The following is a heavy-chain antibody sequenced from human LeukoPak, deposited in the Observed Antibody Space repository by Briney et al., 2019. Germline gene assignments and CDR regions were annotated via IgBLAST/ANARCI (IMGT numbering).Heavy chain of an antibody. J-gene: IGHJ4*02. CDR2: IYYSGST. V-gene: IGHV4-30-4*01. CDR3: ARGDGAMVPFDY. CDR1: GGSISSYY. D-gene: IGHD5-18*01. Sequence: PSETLSLTCTVSGGSISSYYWSWIRQPPGKGLEWIGYIYYSGSTYYNPSLKSRVTISVDTSKNQFSLKLSSVTAADTAVYYCARGDGAMVPFDYWGQGTLVTVSS.